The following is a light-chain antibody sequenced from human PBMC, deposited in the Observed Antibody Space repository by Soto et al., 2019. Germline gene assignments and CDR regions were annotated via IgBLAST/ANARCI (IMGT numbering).Light chain of an antibody. J-gene: IGKJ4*01. Sequence: DIQMTQSPSSLSASFGDRVTMTCRARQGIGSYLAWFQQRPGKTPKLLIYDPSTLQSGVQSRYSGSGCGKDVTVTISNLQPQDVASYYCQNYKSAPLTFGGGTRVEIK. V-gene: IGKV1-27*01. CDR2: DPS. CDR3: QNYKSAPLT. CDR1: QGIGSY.